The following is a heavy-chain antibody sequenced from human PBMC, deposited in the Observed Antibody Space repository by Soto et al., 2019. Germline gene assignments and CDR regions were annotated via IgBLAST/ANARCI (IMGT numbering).Heavy chain of an antibody. J-gene: IGHJ5*02. V-gene: IGHV1-69*13. Sequence: SVKVSCKASGGSFSNYALTWVRKAPGQGLEWMGTIIPMFETANYAQRFQGRVTIAADESTFTTHMELSSLRPDDTAVYYCATEAVGDINRLDPWGQGTLVTVAS. D-gene: IGHD1-26*01. CDR2: IIPMFETA. CDR1: GGSFSNYA. CDR3: ATEAVGDINRLDP.